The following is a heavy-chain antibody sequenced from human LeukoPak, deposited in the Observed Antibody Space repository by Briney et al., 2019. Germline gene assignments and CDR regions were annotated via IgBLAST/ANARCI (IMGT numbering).Heavy chain of an antibody. D-gene: IGHD3-22*01. CDR3: AKVTGDYYDTSGAFDY. Sequence: GGSLRLSCAASGFTFSSYGMHWFRQAPGKGLEWVARIWHDGSNDDYADSVKGRFTISRDNSKNTLYLQMNSLRAEDTAIYYCAKVTGDYYDTSGAFDYWGQGTLVTVSS. V-gene: IGHV3-33*06. CDR1: GFTFSSYG. J-gene: IGHJ4*02. CDR2: IWHDGSND.